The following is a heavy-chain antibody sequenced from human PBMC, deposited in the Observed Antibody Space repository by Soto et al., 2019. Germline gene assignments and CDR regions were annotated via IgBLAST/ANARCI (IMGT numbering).Heavy chain of an antibody. Sequence: QVQLQQWGAGLLKPSETLSLTCAVYGGSFSGYYWSWIRQPPGKGLEWIGEINHNGRTNYNPSLKSRVTISVDTSKNQFSLKLSAVAAADTAVYYCARGSWGPEDYWGQGTLVTVSS. CDR2: INHNGRT. CDR3: ARGSWGPEDY. D-gene: IGHD3-16*01. V-gene: IGHV4-34*01. J-gene: IGHJ4*02. CDR1: GGSFSGYY.